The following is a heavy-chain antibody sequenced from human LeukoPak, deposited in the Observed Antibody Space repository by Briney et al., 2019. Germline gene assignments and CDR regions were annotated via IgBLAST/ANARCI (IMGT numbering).Heavy chain of an antibody. Sequence: SDPLTLICTVSSDSISIGGDYWRWTCQHPGKGLEWNGYIYYSGRTYYNPSLKSRVTISVDTSKNQFSLKLSSVTAAGTAVYYCARQDSSSWYYFDYWGQGTLVTVHS. D-gene: IGHD6-13*01. V-gene: IGHV4-31*03. J-gene: IGHJ4*02. CDR3: ARQDSSSWYYFDY. CDR2: IYYSGRT. CDR1: SDSISIGGDY.